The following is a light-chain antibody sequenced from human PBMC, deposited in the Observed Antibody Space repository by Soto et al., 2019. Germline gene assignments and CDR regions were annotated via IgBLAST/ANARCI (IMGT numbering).Light chain of an antibody. CDR1: SSDVGSYNR. V-gene: IGLV2-23*02. CDR3: CSSVGSPNWV. J-gene: IGLJ3*02. CDR2: EVN. Sequence: QSALTQPASVSGSPGQSITISCTGTSSDVGSYNRVSWYQQQPGKAPTLMIYEVNKRPSGVSNRFSGSKSGNTASLTISGLQAEDEADYYCCSSVGSPNWVFGGGTKLTVL.